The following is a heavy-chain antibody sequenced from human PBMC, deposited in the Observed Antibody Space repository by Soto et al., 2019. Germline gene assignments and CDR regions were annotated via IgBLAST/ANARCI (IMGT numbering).Heavy chain of an antibody. Sequence: GGSLRLSXAASGFTFDDYAMHWVRQAPGKGLEWVSGISWNSGSIGYADSVEGRFTISRDNAKNSLYLQMNSLRAEDTALYYCAKAITNYDILTGYSPYYFDYWGQGTLVTVSS. D-gene: IGHD3-9*01. CDR1: GFTFDDYA. CDR3: AKAITNYDILTGYSPYYFDY. J-gene: IGHJ4*02. V-gene: IGHV3-9*01. CDR2: ISWNSGSI.